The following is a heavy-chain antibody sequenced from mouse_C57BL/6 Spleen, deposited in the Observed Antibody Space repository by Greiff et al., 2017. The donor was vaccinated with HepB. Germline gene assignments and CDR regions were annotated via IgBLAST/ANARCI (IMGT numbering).Heavy chain of an antibody. Sequence: QVQLQQSGAELVKPGASVKISCKASGYAFSSYWMNWVKQRPGKGLEWIGQIYPGDGDTNYNGKFKGKATLTADKSSSTAYMQLSSLTSEDSAVYFCARDDDYDGWFAYWGQGTLVTVSA. D-gene: IGHD2-4*01. CDR1: GYAFSSYW. V-gene: IGHV1-80*01. J-gene: IGHJ3*01. CDR2: IYPGDGDT. CDR3: ARDDDYDGWFAY.